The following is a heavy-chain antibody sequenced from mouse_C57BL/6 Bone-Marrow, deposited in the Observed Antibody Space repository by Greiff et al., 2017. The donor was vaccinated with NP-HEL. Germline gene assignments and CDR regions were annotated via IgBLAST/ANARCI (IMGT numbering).Heavy chain of an antibody. CDR3: ARRDGSSFYWYFDV. CDR2: IDPSDSYT. J-gene: IGHJ1*03. V-gene: IGHV1-50*01. Sequence: QVQLQQPGAELVKPGASVKLSCKASGYTFTSYWMQWVNQRPGQGLEWIGEIDPSDSYTNYNQKFKGKATLTVDTSSSTAYMQLSSLTSEDSAVYYCARRDGSSFYWYFDVWGTGTTVTVSS. CDR1: GYTFTSYW. D-gene: IGHD1-1*01.